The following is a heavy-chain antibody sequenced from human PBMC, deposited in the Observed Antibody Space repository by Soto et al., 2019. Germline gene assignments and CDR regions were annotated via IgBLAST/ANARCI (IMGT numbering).Heavy chain of an antibody. CDR3: AREQDYYDSSGYWVYYYYGMDV. V-gene: IGHV3-30-3*01. D-gene: IGHD3-22*01. CDR1: GFTFSSYA. J-gene: IGHJ6*02. CDR2: ISYDGSNK. Sequence: QVQLVESGGGVVQPGRSLRLSCAASGFTFSSYAMHWVRQAPGKGLEWVAVISYDGSNKYYADSVKGRFTISRDNSKNTLYLQMNSRRAEDTAVYYCAREQDYYDSSGYWVYYYYGMDVWGQGTTVTVSS.